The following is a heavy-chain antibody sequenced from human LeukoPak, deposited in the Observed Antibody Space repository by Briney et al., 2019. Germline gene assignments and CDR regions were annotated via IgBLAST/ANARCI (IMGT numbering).Heavy chain of an antibody. D-gene: IGHD6-19*01. CDR3: ARVGVAGTGDY. CDR2: ISGSDGGT. CDR1: GFTFSSCG. Sequence: PGGSLRLSCAASGFTFSSCGMTWVRQAPGKGLEWVSSISGSDGGTYYADSVKGRFTISRDNSKNTLYLQMNSLRAEDTAVYYCARVGVAGTGDYWGQGTLVTVSS. J-gene: IGHJ4*02. V-gene: IGHV3-23*01.